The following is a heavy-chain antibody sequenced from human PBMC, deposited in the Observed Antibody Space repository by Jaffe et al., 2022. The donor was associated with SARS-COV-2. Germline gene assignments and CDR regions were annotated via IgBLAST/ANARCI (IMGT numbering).Heavy chain of an antibody. J-gene: IGHJ4*02. CDR1: GSTFSSSG. D-gene: IGHD3-10*01. V-gene: IGHV3-33*01. CDR2: IWFDGSNR. Sequence: QVQLVESGGGVVQPGRSLRLSCAASGSTFSSSGMHWVRQAPGKGLEWVAVIWFDGSNRYYADSVKGRFTISRDNSKNTLYLQMDSLRAEDTAVYYCARGAGGSPRGYFDYWGQGTLVTVSS. CDR3: ARGAGGSPRGYFDY.